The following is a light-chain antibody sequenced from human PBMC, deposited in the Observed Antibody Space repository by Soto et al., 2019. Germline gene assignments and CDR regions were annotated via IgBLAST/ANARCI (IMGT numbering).Light chain of an antibody. J-gene: IGKJ4*01. V-gene: IGKV3-15*01. CDR3: QQYSSWVT. CDR1: QTITSN. CDR2: GAS. Sequence: EIVMTQSPVTLSLSPGDTATLSCRASQTITSNLAWYQQKPGQPPRLIIYGASTRATGIPARFSGSGYGTEFTLTITNLQSEDFAVYYCQQYSSWVTFVGGTQLEI.